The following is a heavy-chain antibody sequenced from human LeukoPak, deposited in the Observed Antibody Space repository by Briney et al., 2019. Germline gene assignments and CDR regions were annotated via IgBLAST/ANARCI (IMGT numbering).Heavy chain of an antibody. D-gene: IGHD3-22*01. CDR2: IYYSGST. CDR3: ARDIHSSGYLFDY. J-gene: IGHJ4*02. V-gene: IGHV4-31*03. CDR1: GGSISSGGYY. Sequence: RASETLSLTCTVSGGSISSGGYYRSWIRQHPGKGLEWIGYIYYSGSTYYNPSLKSRVTISVDTSKNQFSLKLSSVTAADTAVYYCARDIHSSGYLFDYWGQGTLVTVSS.